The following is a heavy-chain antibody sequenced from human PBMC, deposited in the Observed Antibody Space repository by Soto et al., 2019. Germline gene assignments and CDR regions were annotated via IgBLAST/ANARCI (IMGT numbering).Heavy chain of an antibody. V-gene: IGHV1-3*05. CDR1: GYTFTSDA. J-gene: IGHJ4*02. Sequence: QVQLVQSGAEEKKPGASVKVSCKASGYTFTSDAMHWVRQAPGQRLEWMGWINAGNGNTKYSQKFQGRVTITRDTSASTAYMDLSRLRSEDTAVYYWARGVAPYDVDYWGQGTLVTVYS. CDR3: ARGVAPYDVDY. D-gene: IGHD2-15*01. CDR2: INAGNGNT.